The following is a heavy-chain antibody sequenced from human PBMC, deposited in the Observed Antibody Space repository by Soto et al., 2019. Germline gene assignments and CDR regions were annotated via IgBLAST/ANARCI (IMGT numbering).Heavy chain of an antibody. J-gene: IGHJ6*02. CDR3: ARGPLTGSEYNFYYYGMDV. CDR1: GGTLNSYA. D-gene: IGHD3-9*01. Sequence: QVQLVQSGVEVKKPGSSVKVSCKASGGTLNSYAIDWVRQAPGQGLEWMGGIIPIFVNTYYAQRLQGRVKLTADESTRTAYMELSTLTSEDTAVYYCARGPLTGSEYNFYYYGMDVWGQGTTFIVSS. CDR2: IIPIFVNT. V-gene: IGHV1-69*12.